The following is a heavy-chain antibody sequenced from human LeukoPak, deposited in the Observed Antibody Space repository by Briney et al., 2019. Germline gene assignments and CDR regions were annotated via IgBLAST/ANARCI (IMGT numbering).Heavy chain of an antibody. CDR2: IYTSGST. V-gene: IGHV4-4*07. CDR1: GGSISSYY. CDR3: ARVRPRTYYYMDV. J-gene: IGHJ6*03. D-gene: IGHD1-14*01. Sequence: SETLSLTCTVSGGSISSYYWSWIRQPAGKGLAWIGRIYTSGSTNYNPSLKSRVTMSVDTSKNQFSLKLSSVTAADTAVYYCARVRPRTYYYMDVWGKGTTVTVSS.